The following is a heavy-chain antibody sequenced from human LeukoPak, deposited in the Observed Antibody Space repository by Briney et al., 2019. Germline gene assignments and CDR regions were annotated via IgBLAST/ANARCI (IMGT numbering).Heavy chain of an antibody. CDR3: ARGGLGIGDFDV. V-gene: IGHV3-33*01. CDR2: IWYDGSNK. J-gene: IGHJ3*01. Sequence: GGSLRLSCAASGFTFSSYGMHWVRQAPGKGLEWVAVIWYDGSNKYYADSVKGRFTISRDNSKNTLYLQMNSLRAEDTAVYYCARGGLGIGDFDVWGQGTMVTVSS. D-gene: IGHD7-27*01. CDR1: GFTFSSYG.